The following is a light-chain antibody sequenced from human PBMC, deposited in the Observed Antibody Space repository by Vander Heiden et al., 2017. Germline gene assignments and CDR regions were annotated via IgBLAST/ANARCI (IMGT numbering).Light chain of an antibody. J-gene: IGLJ2*01. CDR1: SSNIGSNP. CDR2: SNN. V-gene: IGLV1-44*01. CDR3: AAWDDSLNGVV. Sequence: QSVLTQPPSASGTPGQWVTISCSGSSSNIGSNPVNWYQQLPGTAPNLLIYSNNQRPSGVPDRFSGSKSGTSASLAISGLQSEDEADYYCAAWDDSLNGVVFGGGTKLTVL.